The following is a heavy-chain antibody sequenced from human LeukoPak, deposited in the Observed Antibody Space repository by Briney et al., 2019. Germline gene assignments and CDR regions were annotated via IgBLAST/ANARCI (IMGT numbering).Heavy chain of an antibody. V-gene: IGHV3-11*04. CDR2: ISSSGSTI. CDR1: GFTFSGYY. CDR3: ARSARGYSYGLGAFDI. D-gene: IGHD5-18*01. J-gene: IGHJ3*02. Sequence: GGSLRLSCAASGFTFSGYYMSWIRQAPGKGLEWVSYISSSGSTIYYADSVKGRFTISRDNAKNTLYLQMNSLRAEDTAVYYCARSARGYSYGLGAFDIWGQGTMVTVSS.